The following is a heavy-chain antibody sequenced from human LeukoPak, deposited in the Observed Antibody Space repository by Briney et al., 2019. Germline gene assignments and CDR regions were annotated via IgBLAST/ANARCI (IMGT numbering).Heavy chain of an antibody. Sequence: GGSLRLSCAASGLTVSSNYMSWVRQAPGKGLEWVSVIYSGGSTYYADSVKGRFTISRDNSKNTLYLQMNSLRAEDTAVYYCARDGYYDSSGLGGFDLWGRGTLVTVSS. D-gene: IGHD3-22*01. CDR2: IYSGGST. J-gene: IGHJ2*01. V-gene: IGHV3-53*01. CDR1: GLTVSSNY. CDR3: ARDGYYDSSGLGGFDL.